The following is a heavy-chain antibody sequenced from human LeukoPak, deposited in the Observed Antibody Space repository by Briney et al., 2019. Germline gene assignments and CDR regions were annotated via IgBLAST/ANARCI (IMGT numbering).Heavy chain of an antibody. J-gene: IGHJ4*02. Sequence: GGSLRLSCSASGFTFSSYAMHWVRQAPGKGLEYVSAISSNGGSTYYADSVKGRFTIFRDNSKNTLYLQMSNLRAEDAAVYYCVKDKGRRYFDWSYYFDYWGQGTLVTVSS. CDR1: GFTFSSYA. D-gene: IGHD3-9*01. CDR3: VKDKGRRYFDWSYYFDY. CDR2: ISSNGGST. V-gene: IGHV3-64D*06.